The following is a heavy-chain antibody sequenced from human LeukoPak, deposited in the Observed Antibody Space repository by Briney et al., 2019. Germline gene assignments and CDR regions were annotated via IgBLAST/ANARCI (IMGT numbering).Heavy chain of an antibody. V-gene: IGHV4-59*01. J-gene: IGHJ4*02. CDR3: ARKRYSSSWYYFDY. Sequence: SETLSLTCTVSGGSISSYYWSWIRQPPGKGLEWSGYIYYSGSTNYNPSLKSRVTISVDTSKNQFSLKLSSVTAADTAVYYCARKRYSSSWYYFDYWGQGTLVTVSS. D-gene: IGHD6-13*01. CDR1: GGSISSYY. CDR2: IYYSGST.